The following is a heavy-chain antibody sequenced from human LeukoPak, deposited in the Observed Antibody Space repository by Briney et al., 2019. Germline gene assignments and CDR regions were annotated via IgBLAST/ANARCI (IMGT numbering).Heavy chain of an antibody. D-gene: IGHD3-10*01. CDR1: GGSISSYY. J-gene: IGHJ4*02. Sequence: SETLSLTCTVSGGSISSYYWSWIRQPPGKGLEWIGYIYYSGSTNYNPSLKSRVTISVDTSKNQFSLKLSSVTAADTAVYYCARRVVWFGDYYFDYWGQGTLVTVSS. CDR2: IYYSGST. V-gene: IGHV4-59*01. CDR3: ARRVVWFGDYYFDY.